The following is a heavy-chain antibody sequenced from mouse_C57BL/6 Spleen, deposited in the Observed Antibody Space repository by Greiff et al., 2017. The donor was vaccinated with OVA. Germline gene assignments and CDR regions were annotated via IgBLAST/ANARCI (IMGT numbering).Heavy chain of an antibody. V-gene: IGHV5-16*01. CDR1: GFTFSDYY. CDR2: INYDGSST. J-gene: IGHJ4*01. CDR3: ARGGTHYYAMDY. Sequence: DVKLVESEGGLVQPGSSMKLSCTASGFTFSDYYMAWVRPVPEKGLEWVANINYDGSSTYYLDSLKSRFIISRDNAKNILYLQMSSLKSEDTATYDGARGGTHYYAMDYWGQGTSVTVSS.